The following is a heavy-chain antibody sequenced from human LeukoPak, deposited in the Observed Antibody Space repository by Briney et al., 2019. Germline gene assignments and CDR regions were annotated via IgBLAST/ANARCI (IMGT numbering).Heavy chain of an antibody. V-gene: IGHV4-59*01. D-gene: IGHD3-10*01. CDR1: GGSISSYY. J-gene: IGHJ3*02. CDR3: ARVKDGSGSYYHPDAFDI. CDR2: IYYSGST. Sequence: SETLSLTCTVSGGSISSYYWSWIRQPPGKGLEWIGYIYYSGSTNYNPSLKSRVTISVDTSKNQFSLKLSSVTAADTAVYYCARVKDGSGSYYHPDAFDIWGQGTMVTVSS.